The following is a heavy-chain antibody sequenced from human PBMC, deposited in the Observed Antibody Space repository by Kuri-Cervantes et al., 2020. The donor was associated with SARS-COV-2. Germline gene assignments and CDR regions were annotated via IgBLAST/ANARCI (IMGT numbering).Heavy chain of an antibody. J-gene: IGHJ4*02. CDR1: GYTFTGYY. D-gene: IGHD6-19*01. CDR3: ARSRYSSGWYYPDY. CDR2: INPNSGGT. Sequence: ASVKVSCKASGYTFTGYYMHWVRQAPGQGLEWMGWINPNSGGTNYAQKFQGRVTMTRDTSISTAYMELSRLRSDDTAVYYCARSRYSSGWYYPDYWGQGTLVTDSS. V-gene: IGHV1-2*02.